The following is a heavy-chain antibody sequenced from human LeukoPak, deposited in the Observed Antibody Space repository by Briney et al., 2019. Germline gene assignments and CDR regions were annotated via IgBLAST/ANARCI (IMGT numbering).Heavy chain of an antibody. CDR2: ISYDGSNK. D-gene: IGHD1-1*01. Sequence: PGGSLRLSCAASGFTFSSYGMHWVRQAPGKGLEWVAVISYDGSNKYYADSVKDRFTISRDNSKNTLYLQMNSLRAEDTAVYYCATEAAGGFDYWGQGTLVTVSS. CDR3: ATEAAGGFDY. CDR1: GFTFSSYG. J-gene: IGHJ4*02. V-gene: IGHV3-30*03.